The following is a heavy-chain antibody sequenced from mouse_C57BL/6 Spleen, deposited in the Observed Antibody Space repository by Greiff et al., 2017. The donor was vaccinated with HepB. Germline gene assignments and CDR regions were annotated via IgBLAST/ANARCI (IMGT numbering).Heavy chain of an antibody. V-gene: IGHV5-17*01. CDR1: GFTFSDYG. Sequence: EVKVVESGGGLVKPGGSLKLSCAASGFTFSDYGMHWVRQAPEKGLEWVAYISSGSSTIYYADTVKGRFTISRDNAKNTRFLQMTSLRSEDAAMYYCAGRYFDVWGTGTTVTVSS. J-gene: IGHJ1*03. CDR2: ISSGSSTI. CDR3: AGRYFDV.